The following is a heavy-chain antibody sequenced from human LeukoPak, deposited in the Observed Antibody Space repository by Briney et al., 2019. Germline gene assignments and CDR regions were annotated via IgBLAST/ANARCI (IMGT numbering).Heavy chain of an antibody. CDR3: ARARGLGYSYGYYFDY. CDR1: GGSFSGYY. D-gene: IGHD5-18*01. V-gene: IGHV4-34*01. CDR2: INHSGST. J-gene: IGHJ4*02. Sequence: SETLSLTCAVYGGSFSGYYWSWIRQPPGKGLEWIGEINHSGSTNYNPSLKSRVTISVDTSKNQFSLKLSSVTAADTAVYYCARARGLGYSYGYYFDYWGQGTLVTVSS.